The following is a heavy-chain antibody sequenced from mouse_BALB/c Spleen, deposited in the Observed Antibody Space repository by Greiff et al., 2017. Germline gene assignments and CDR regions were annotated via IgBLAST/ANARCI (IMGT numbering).Heavy chain of an antibody. V-gene: IGHV5-17*02. D-gene: IGHD2-1*01. CDR1: GFTFSSFG. J-gene: IGHJ4*01. Sequence: EVKLVDSGGGLVQPGGSRKLSCAASGFTFSSFGMHWVRQAPEKGLEWVAYISSGSSTIYYADTVKGRFTISRDNPKNTLFLQMTSLRSEDTAMYYCARGGNYVGAMDYWGQGTSVTVSS. CDR2: ISSGSSTI. CDR3: ARGGNYVGAMDY.